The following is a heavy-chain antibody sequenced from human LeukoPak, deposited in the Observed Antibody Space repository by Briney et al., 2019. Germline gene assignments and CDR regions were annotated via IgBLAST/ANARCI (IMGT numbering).Heavy chain of an antibody. V-gene: IGHV1-46*01. J-gene: IGHJ6*02. CDR3: ARDPTAMAVGVGMDV. D-gene: IGHD5-18*01. Sequence: ASVKVCCKASGYTFTSYYMHWLRQAPGQGLEWMGLINPSGGSTSYVQKFQGRVTMTRDTSTNTVYMELSSLRSEDTAVYYCARDPTAMAVGVGMDVWGQGTTVTVSS. CDR2: INPSGGST. CDR1: GYTFTSYY.